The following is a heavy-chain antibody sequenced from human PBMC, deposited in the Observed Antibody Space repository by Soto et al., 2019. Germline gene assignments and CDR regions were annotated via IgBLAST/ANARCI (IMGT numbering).Heavy chain of an antibody. J-gene: IGHJ4*02. CDR2: IYPGDSDT. D-gene: IGHD6-19*01. V-gene: IGHV5-51*01. Sequence: PGESLKISCKGSGYSFTSYWIGWVRQMPGKGLEWMGIIYPGDSDTRYSPSFQGQVTISADKSISTAYLQWSSLKASDTAMYYCARRQNRYISSGWLEYFDYWGQGTLVTVSS. CDR1: GYSFTSYW. CDR3: ARRQNRYISSGWLEYFDY.